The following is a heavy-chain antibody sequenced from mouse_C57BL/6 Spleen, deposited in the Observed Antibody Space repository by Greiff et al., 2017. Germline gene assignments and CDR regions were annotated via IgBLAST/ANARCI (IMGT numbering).Heavy chain of an antibody. J-gene: IGHJ1*03. D-gene: IGHD1-1*01. Sequence: QVQLKQSGPELVKPGASVKISCKASGYAFSSSWMNWVKQRPGKGLEWIGRIYPGDGDTNYNGKFKGKATLTADKSSSTAYMQLSSLTSEDSAVYFCAANYYGSSYDWYFDVWGTGTTVTVSS. CDR1: GYAFSSSW. CDR2: IYPGDGDT. CDR3: AANYYGSSYDWYFDV. V-gene: IGHV1-82*01.